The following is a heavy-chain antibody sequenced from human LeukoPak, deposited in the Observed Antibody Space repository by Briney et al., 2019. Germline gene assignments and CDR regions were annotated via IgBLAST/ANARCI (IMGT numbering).Heavy chain of an antibody. D-gene: IGHD3-10*01. CDR2: ISGSGGST. V-gene: IGHV3-23*01. J-gene: IGHJ4*02. Sequence: GASLRLSCAASGFTFSSYAMSWVRQAPGKGLEWVSAISGSGGSTYYADSVKGRFTISRDNSKNTLYLQMNSLRAEDTAVYYCAKVYYGLGNYYDYWGQGTLVTVSS. CDR1: GFTFSSYA. CDR3: AKVYYGLGNYYDY.